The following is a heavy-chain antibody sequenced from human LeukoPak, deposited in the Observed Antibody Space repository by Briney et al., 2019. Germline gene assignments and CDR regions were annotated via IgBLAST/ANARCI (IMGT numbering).Heavy chain of an antibody. J-gene: IGHJ4*02. V-gene: IGHV5-51*01. CDR2: IYSGDSDT. Sequence: LGESLKISCEGSGYSFSNYWLGWVRQMPGKGLEWMGIIYSGDSDTRYSPSFQGQVTISADKSISTAYLQWSSLKASDTAMYYCARVDYYVRSGYFDYWGQGTQVTVSS. CDR1: GYSFSNYW. CDR3: ARVDYYVRSGYFDY. D-gene: IGHD3-22*01.